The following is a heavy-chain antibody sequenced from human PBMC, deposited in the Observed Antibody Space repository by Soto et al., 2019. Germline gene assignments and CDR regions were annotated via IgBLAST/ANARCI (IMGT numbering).Heavy chain of an antibody. J-gene: IGHJ6*02. Sequence: HSCASAGFTCRNYWMSLVRKAPGKGLEWVANIKQDGSEKYYVDSVKGRFTISRDNAKNSLYLQMNSLRAEDTAVYYCARVVKQLGPLYYYYGMDVWGQGTTVTVSS. CDR3: ARVVKQLGPLYYYYGMDV. D-gene: IGHD6-13*01. CDR2: IKQDGSEK. V-gene: IGHV3-7*03. CDR1: GFTCRNYW.